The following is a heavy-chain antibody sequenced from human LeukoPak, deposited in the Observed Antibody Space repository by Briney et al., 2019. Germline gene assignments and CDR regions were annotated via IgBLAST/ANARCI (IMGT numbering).Heavy chain of an antibody. CDR3: ASSAYCTNGVCPDY. CDR1: GGAFSSYA. Sequence: ASVKVSCKASGGAFSSYAISWVRQAPEQGLEWMGGIIPIFGTANYAQKFQGRVTITTDESTSTAYMELSSLRSEDTAVYYCASSAYCTNGVCPDYWGQGTLVTVSS. D-gene: IGHD2-8*01. J-gene: IGHJ4*02. V-gene: IGHV1-69*05. CDR2: IIPIFGTA.